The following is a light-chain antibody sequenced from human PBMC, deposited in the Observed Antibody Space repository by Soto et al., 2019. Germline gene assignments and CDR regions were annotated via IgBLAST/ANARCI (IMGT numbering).Light chain of an antibody. CDR3: LQHNRYPYT. V-gene: IGKV1-17*01. CDR2: AIS. J-gene: IGKJ2*01. Sequence: DVQMTQSPSSLSASVGDRVTITCRASQGIGNDLGWYQQKPGKAPKRLIYAISTLQNGVPSRFSGSGSGTEFALTISGLQPEDFATYFCLQHNRYPYTFGQGTKVEIK. CDR1: QGIGND.